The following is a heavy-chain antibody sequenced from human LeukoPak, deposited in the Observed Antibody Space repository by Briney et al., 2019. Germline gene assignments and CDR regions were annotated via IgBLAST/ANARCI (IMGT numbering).Heavy chain of an antibody. J-gene: IGHJ5*02. CDR3: ARQRMVRGVIRWFDP. Sequence: PSETLSLTCTVSGGSISSGDYYWGWIRQPPGKGLEWIGYIYYSGSTYYNPSLKSRVTISVDTSKNQFSLKLSSVTAADTAVYYCARQRMVRGVIRWFDPWGQGTLVTVSS. CDR2: IYYSGST. D-gene: IGHD3-10*01. V-gene: IGHV4-30-4*08. CDR1: GGSISSGDYY.